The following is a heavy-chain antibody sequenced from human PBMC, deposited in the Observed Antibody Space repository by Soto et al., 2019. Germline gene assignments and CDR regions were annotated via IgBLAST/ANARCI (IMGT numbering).Heavy chain of an antibody. V-gene: IGHV4-31*03. D-gene: IGHD6-13*01. CDR2: IYYSGST. CDR3: ARGIATTEMDV. CDR1: GGSISSGGYY. J-gene: IGHJ6*02. Sequence: PSETLSLTCTVSGGSISSGGYYWSWIRQHPGKGLEWIGYIYYSGSTYYNPSLKSRVTISVDTSKSQFSLKLSSVTAADTAVYYCARGIATTEMDVWGQGTTVTVSS.